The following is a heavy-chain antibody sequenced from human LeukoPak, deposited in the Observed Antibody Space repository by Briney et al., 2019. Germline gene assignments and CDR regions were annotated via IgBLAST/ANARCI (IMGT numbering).Heavy chain of an antibody. D-gene: IGHD2-8*02. CDR3: ARTASGGYYYDY. CDR2: IYYSGST. V-gene: IGHV4-59*08. J-gene: IGHJ4*02. Sequence: KPSETLSLTCTVSGGSISSYYWSWIRQPPGKGLEWIGYIYYSGSTNYNPSLKSRVTISVDTSKNQFSLKLSSVTAADTAVYYCARTASGGYYYDYWGQGTLVTVSS. CDR1: GGSISSYY.